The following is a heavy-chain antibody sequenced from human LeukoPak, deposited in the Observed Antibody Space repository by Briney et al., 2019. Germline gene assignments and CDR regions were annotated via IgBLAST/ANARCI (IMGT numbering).Heavy chain of an antibody. J-gene: IGHJ4*02. D-gene: IGHD3-10*01. Sequence: GGSLRLSCAASGFTFSSHGMSWVRQAPGKGLEWVPTISGSGDNTYYADSVKGRFTISRDNAKNSLYLQMNSLRAEDTAVYYCARDAESGLDYWGQGTLVTVSS. CDR2: ISGSGDNT. CDR3: ARDAESGLDY. CDR1: GFTFSSHG. V-gene: IGHV3-21*01.